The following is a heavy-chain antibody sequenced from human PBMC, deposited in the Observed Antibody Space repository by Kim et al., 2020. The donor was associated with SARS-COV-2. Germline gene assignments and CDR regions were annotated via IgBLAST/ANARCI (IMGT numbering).Heavy chain of an antibody. CDR3: ARALPPGN. CDR1: GYSISSGYY. Sequence: SETLSLTCTVSGYSISSGYYWGWIRQPPGKGLEWIGSIYHSGSTYYNPSLKSRVTISVDTSKNQFSLKLSSVTAADTAVYYCARALPPGNWGQGTLVTVSS. J-gene: IGHJ4*02. V-gene: IGHV4-38-2*02. CDR2: IYHSGST.